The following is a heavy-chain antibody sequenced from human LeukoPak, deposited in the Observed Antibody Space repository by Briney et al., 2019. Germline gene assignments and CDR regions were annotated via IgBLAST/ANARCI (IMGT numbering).Heavy chain of an antibody. CDR1: GFTFSSYD. V-gene: IGHV3-7*01. CDR3: ARVFYQDSGTSYRHLDY. CDR2: TKQDGSEK. D-gene: IGHD2/OR15-2a*01. Sequence: GGLRLSCAASGFTFSSYDMTWVRQGPGKGLEWVASTKQDGSEKYFLDSVKGRFTISRDNAESSLYLQMNSLRAEDTAVYYCARVFYQDSGTSYRHLDYWGQGTLVTVSS. J-gene: IGHJ4*02.